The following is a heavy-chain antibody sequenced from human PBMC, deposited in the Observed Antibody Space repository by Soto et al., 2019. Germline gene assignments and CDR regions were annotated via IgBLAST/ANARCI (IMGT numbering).Heavy chain of an antibody. CDR1: GFTFSSYA. CDR3: AKVRDGYKNLGNDY. V-gene: IGHV3-23*01. J-gene: IGHJ4*02. D-gene: IGHD3-16*01. Sequence: GGSLRLSCAASGFTFSSYAMSWVRQAPGKGLEWNSAISGSGGSTYYADSVKGRFTISRDNSKNTLYLQMNSLRAEDTAVYYCAKVRDGYKNLGNDYWGQGTLVTVSS. CDR2: ISGSGGST.